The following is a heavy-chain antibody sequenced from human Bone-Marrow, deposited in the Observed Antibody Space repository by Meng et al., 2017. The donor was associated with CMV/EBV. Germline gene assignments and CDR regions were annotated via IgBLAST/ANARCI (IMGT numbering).Heavy chain of an antibody. Sequence: SETLSLTCTVSGGSISSYYWSWIRQPPGKGLEWIGYIYYSGSTNYNPSLKSRVTISVDTSKNQFSLKLSAVTAADTAVYYCARCFNGRNWFDPWGQGNLVTVSS. CDR2: IYYSGST. J-gene: IGHJ5*02. V-gene: IGHV4-59*01. CDR1: GGSISSYY. CDR3: ARCFNGRNWFDP.